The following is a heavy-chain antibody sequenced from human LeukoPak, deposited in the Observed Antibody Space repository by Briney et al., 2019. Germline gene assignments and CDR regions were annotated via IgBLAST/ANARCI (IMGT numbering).Heavy chain of an antibody. D-gene: IGHD6-13*01. V-gene: IGHV3-23*01. Sequence: GGSLRLSCAASGFTFSSYSMSWVRQAPVKGLEWVSAISGSGGSTYYADSVKGRFTISRDNSKNTLYLQMNSLRAEDTAVYYCAKGPIATNPYYFDYWGQGTLVTVSS. CDR1: GFTFSSYS. J-gene: IGHJ4*02. CDR2: ISGSGGST. CDR3: AKGPIATNPYYFDY.